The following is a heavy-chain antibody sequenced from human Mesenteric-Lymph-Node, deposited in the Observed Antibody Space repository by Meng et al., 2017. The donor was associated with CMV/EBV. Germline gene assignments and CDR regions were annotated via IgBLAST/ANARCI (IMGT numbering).Heavy chain of an antibody. D-gene: IGHD3-10*01. V-gene: IGHV3-74*03. CDR2: LNSDGSST. Sequence: GESLKISCEASGFTFSNYWMHWVRQAPGKGLVWVSRLNSDGSSTTYADSVRGRFTISRDNAKNTLYLQMNSLRAEDTAVYYCAREPYYYGSGSYYNDAFDVWGQGTMVTVSS. J-gene: IGHJ3*01. CDR1: GFTFSNYW. CDR3: AREPYYYGSGSYYNDAFDV.